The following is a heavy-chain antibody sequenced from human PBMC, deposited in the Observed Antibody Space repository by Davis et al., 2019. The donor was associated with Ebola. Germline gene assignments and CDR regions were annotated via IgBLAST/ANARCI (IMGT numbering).Heavy chain of an antibody. Sequence: GESLKISCAASGFTFSSYSMNWVRQAPGKGLEWVSSISSSSSYIYYADSVKGRFTISRDNAKNSLYLQMNSLRAEDTAVYYCARDLSGSLDYWGQGSLVTVSS. V-gene: IGHV3-21*01. CDR1: GFTFSSYS. CDR3: ARDLSGSLDY. CDR2: ISSSSSYI. J-gene: IGHJ4*02. D-gene: IGHD1-26*01.